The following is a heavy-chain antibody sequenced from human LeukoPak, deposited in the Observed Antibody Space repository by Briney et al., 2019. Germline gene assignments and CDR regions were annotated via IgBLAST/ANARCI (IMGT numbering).Heavy chain of an antibody. Sequence: PGGSLRLSCAASGFTFSSYSMNWVRQAPGKGLEWVSSISSSSRYIYYADSVKGRFTISRDNAKNSLYLQMNSLRAEDTAVYYCARDFKQQLVSFYYYGMDVWGKGTTVTVSS. J-gene: IGHJ6*04. CDR3: ARDFKQQLVSFYYYGMDV. CDR1: GFTFSSYS. D-gene: IGHD6-13*01. CDR2: ISSSSRYI. V-gene: IGHV3-21*01.